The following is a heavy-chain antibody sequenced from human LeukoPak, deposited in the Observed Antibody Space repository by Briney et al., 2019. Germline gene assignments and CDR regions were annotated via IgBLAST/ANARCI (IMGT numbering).Heavy chain of an antibody. CDR3: ARGGGATSKNFDY. CDR2: MNPNSGNT. Sequence: ASAKVSCKTSGYTFTSYDINWVRQATGQGLEWMGWMNPNSGNTGYAQKFQCRFTMTTSTSISTAYMELRSLRSEDTGVYYCARGGGATSKNFDYWGQGSLVTVSS. V-gene: IGHV1-8*01. J-gene: IGHJ4*02. D-gene: IGHD1-26*01. CDR1: GYTFTSYD.